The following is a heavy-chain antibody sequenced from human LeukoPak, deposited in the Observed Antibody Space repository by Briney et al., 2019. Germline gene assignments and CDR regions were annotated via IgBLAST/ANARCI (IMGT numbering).Heavy chain of an antibody. CDR1: GFTFSSYW. CDR2: IKQDGSEK. V-gene: IGHV3-7*01. CDR3: ARASGYSHGSDAFDI. Sequence: GGSLRLSCAASGFTFSSYWMSWVRQAPGKGLEWVANIKQDGSEKYYVDSVKGRFTISRDNAKNSLYLQMNSLRAEDTAVYYCARASGYSHGSDAFDIWGQGTMVTVSS. J-gene: IGHJ3*02. D-gene: IGHD5-18*01.